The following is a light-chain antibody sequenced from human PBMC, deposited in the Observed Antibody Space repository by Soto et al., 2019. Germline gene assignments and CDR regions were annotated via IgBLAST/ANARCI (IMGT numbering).Light chain of an antibody. CDR3: QQRSNWPPYT. CDR1: RSVSNY. CDR2: DAS. V-gene: IGKV3-11*01. J-gene: IGKJ2*01. Sequence: EIVLTQSPVTLSLSPGERATLSCRASRSVSNYLAWYQQKPGQAPRLLIYDASNRATGIPDRFSGSGSGTDFTLTISSLEPEDFAVYYCQQRSNWPPYTFGQGTKLEIK.